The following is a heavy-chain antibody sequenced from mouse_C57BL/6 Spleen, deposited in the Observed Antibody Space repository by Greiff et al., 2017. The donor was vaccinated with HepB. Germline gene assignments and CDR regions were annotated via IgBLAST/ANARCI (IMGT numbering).Heavy chain of an antibody. CDR1: GYTFTSYW. Sequence: VQLQQPGAELVMPGASVKLSCKASGYTFTSYWMHWVKQRPGQGLEWIGEIDPSDSYTNYNQKFKGKSTLTVDKSSSTAYMQLSSLTSEDSAVYYCARSDGWERKGFAYWGQGTLVTVSA. V-gene: IGHV1-69*01. D-gene: IGHD1-1*02. J-gene: IGHJ3*01. CDR3: ARSDGWERKGFAY. CDR2: IDPSDSYT.